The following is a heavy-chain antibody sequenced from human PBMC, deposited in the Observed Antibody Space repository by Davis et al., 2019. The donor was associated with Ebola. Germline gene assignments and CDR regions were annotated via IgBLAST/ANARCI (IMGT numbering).Heavy chain of an antibody. D-gene: IGHD1-26*01. CDR1: GYTFTSNH. Sequence: ASVKVSCQASGYTFTSNHMHWVRQAPGQALEWMAITHPGGGGTRFAQKFQGRVTLTSDTSTSTVSMELISLTSEDTAVYYCARDLRGSWTVDYWGQGTPVTVSS. J-gene: IGHJ4*02. V-gene: IGHV1-46*01. CDR2: THPGGGGT. CDR3: ARDLRGSWTVDY.